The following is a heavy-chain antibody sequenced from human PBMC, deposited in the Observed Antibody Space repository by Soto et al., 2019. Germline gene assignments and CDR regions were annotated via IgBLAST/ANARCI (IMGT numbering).Heavy chain of an antibody. CDR2: ISATGDNT. D-gene: IGHD5-18*01. CDR1: RLTFDSYA. V-gene: IGHV3-23*01. CDR3: AKGNGGYSYNFQGFYYSHMDV. Sequence: EVQLLESGGGLVQPGGSLRLSCLASRLTFDSYAMSWVRQAPGKGLEWVSGISATGDNTYFADSMKGRFTVSGDNSKKTLNLQMNSLRAEDTAVYFCAKGNGGYSYNFQGFYYSHMDVAGKGTAVPVSS. J-gene: IGHJ6*03.